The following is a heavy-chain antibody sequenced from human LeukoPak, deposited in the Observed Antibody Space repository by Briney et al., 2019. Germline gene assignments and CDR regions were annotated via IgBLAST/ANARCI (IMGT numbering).Heavy chain of an antibody. CDR3: SRSRDSGAFYFDS. D-gene: IGHD2-15*01. CDR2: IYNDGSSR. V-gene: IGHV3-74*01. CDR1: GFTFSAYW. J-gene: IGHJ4*02. Sequence: PGGSLRLSCAASGFTFSAYWMHWVRQAPGKGLVWVSRIYNDGSSRSYADSVEGRFTISRDNAKNTLYLQMNSLRAEDTALYFCSRSRDSGAFYFDSWGQGALVTVSS.